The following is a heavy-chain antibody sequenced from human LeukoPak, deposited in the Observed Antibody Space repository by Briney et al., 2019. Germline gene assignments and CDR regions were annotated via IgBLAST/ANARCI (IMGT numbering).Heavy chain of an antibody. CDR2: ISGSGGST. CDR3: AKDRSHLIWSGYYYYFDY. V-gene: IGHV3-23*01. D-gene: IGHD3-3*01. CDR1: GFTFSSYA. J-gene: IGHJ4*02. Sequence: GGSLRLSCAASGFTFSSYAMSWVRQAPGKGLEWVSAISGSGGSTYYADSVKGRFTISRDNSKNTLYLQMNSLRAEDTAVYYCAKDRSHLIWSGYYYYFDYWGQGTLVTVSS.